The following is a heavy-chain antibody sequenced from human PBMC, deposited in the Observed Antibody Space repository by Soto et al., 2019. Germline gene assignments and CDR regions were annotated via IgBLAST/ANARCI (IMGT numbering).Heavy chain of an antibody. Sequence: AASVKVSCKVSGYTRTELSMHWVRQAPGKGLEWMGGFDPEDGETIYAQKFQCRVTMTEDTSTDTAYMELSSLRSEDTAVSYCATVVYYYDSSGYYSWGQGTLVTVSS. J-gene: IGHJ4*02. CDR2: FDPEDGET. CDR1: GYTRTELS. CDR3: ATVVYYYDSSGYYS. D-gene: IGHD3-22*01. V-gene: IGHV1-24*01.